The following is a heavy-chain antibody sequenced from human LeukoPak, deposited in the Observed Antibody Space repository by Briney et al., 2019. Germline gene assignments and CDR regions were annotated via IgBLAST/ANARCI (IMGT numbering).Heavy chain of an antibody. Sequence: PSGTLSLTCAVSGGSISSSNWWSWIRQPPGKGLEWIGEINHSGSTNYNPSLKSRVTISVDTSKNQFSLKLSSVTAADTAVYYCARVGGYSYGYKIDYWGQGTLVTVSS. CDR3: ARVGGYSYGYKIDY. CDR1: GGSISSSNW. V-gene: IGHV4-4*02. D-gene: IGHD5-18*01. J-gene: IGHJ4*02. CDR2: INHSGST.